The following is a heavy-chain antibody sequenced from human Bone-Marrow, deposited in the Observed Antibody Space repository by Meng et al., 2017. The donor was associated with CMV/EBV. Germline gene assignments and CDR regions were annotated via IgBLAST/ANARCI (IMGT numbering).Heavy chain of an antibody. CDR2: IYYSGST. D-gene: IGHD1-1*01. Sequence: SETLSLTCTVSGGSISSYYWSWIRQPPGKGLEWIGYIYYSGSTNYNPSLKSRVTISVDTSKNQFSPKLSSVTAADTAVYYCARDGSPNLPIDYWGQGTLVTVSS. J-gene: IGHJ4*02. CDR3: ARDGSPNLPIDY. CDR1: GGSISSYY. V-gene: IGHV4-59*01.